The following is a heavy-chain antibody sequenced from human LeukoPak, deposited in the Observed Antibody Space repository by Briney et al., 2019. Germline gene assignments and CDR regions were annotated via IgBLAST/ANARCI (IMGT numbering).Heavy chain of an antibody. CDR2: ISGSGGST. D-gene: IGHD2-2*01. CDR3: ARRYCSSTSCSRGIDY. J-gene: IGHJ4*02. Sequence: PGGSLRLSCAASGFTFSSYAMSWVRQAPGKGLEWVSAISGSGGSTYYADSVKGRFTISRDNSKNTLYLQMNSLRAEDTAVYYCARRYCSSTSCSRGIDYWGQGTLVTVSS. CDR1: GFTFSSYA. V-gene: IGHV3-23*01.